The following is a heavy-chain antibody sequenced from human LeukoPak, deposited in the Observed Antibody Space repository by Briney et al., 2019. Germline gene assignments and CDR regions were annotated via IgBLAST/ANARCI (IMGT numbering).Heavy chain of an antibody. CDR3: AKDLSSAITSALVLDV. J-gene: IGHJ6*02. CDR2: ITWNRDNI. CDR1: GFTFDDYA. V-gene: IGHV3-9*01. D-gene: IGHD3-22*01. Sequence: GGSLRLSCTVSGFTFDDYAMHWVRHTPGKGLEWGSGITWNRDNIGYGDSVKGRFTISRDNVKNVLYLQMNSLRPEDTALYYCAKDLSSAITSALVLDVWGQGTTV.